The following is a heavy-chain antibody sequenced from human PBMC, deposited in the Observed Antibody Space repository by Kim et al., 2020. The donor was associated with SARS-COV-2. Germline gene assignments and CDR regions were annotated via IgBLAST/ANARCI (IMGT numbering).Heavy chain of an antibody. Sequence: NTGCEDSVKGRFTISRDNAKNTLYLQMNSLGGEDTAVYYCTRGFGSETNYWGQGSLVIVST. D-gene: IGHD3-10*01. V-gene: IGHV3-74*01. J-gene: IGHJ4*02. CDR2: NT. CDR3: TRGFGSETNY.